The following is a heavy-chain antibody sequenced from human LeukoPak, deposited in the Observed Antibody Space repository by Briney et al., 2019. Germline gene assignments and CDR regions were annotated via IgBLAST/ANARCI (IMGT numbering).Heavy chain of an antibody. V-gene: IGHV3-30*02. CDR1: GFTFSSFG. CDR2: IRYDGTNK. D-gene: IGHD4-17*01. Sequence: PGGSLRLSCAASGFTFSSFGLHWVRQAPDKGLEWVAFIRYDGTNKYYADSLKGRFTTSRDNSKNTPYLQMTRMRPEDTAVYYCTKDTHSGYGAPSALYDYWGQGTLVTVSS. J-gene: IGHJ4*02. CDR3: TKDTHSGYGAPSALYDY.